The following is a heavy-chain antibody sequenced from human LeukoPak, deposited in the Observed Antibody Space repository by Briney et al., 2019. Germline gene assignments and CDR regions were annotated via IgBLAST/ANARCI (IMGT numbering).Heavy chain of an antibody. D-gene: IGHD3-10*01. CDR1: GGSFSGYY. CDR3: ATTAYYYGSGSYDHDAFDI. J-gene: IGHJ3*02. V-gene: IGHV4-34*01. CDR2: INNSGST. Sequence: PSGTLPLTCAVYGGSFSGYYWSWLRQPPGKGLEWMGEINNSGSTNYNPSLKSRVTISVDTSKNQFSLKLSSVTAADTAVYYCATTAYYYGSGSYDHDAFDIWGQETMDTVSS.